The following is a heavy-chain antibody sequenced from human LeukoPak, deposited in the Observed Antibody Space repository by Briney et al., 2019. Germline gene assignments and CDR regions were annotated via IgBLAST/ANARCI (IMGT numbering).Heavy chain of an antibody. CDR2: VNLQGST. CDR3: AREGGPYRPLDY. J-gene: IGHJ4*02. Sequence: SETLSLTCGVSGGSISNTNWWTWIRPPPGKGLEWIGEVNLQGSTNYNPSLKSRVAISVDKSENHISLKLTSVTAADTAVYYCAREGGPYRPLDYSGQGTLVTVAS. CDR1: GGSISNTNW. V-gene: IGHV4-4*02.